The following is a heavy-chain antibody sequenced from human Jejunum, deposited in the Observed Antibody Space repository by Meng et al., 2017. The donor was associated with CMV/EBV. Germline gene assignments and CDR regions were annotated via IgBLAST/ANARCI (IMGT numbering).Heavy chain of an antibody. CDR1: TFNNAW. CDR3: ARDNDGSSHYSQFDY. CDR2: IKSETDGGTT. D-gene: IGHD3-22*01. J-gene: IGHJ4*02. Sequence: TFNNAWMNWVRQAPGKGLEWVGQIKSETDGGTTDFAAPVKGRFTISRDDSKNIVYLQMNSLKIEDTAVYYCARDNDGSSHYSQFDYWGQGTLVTVSS. V-gene: IGHV3-15*07.